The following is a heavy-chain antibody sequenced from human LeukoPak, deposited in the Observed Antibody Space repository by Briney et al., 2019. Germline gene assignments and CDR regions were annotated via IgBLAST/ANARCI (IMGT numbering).Heavy chain of an antibody. Sequence: PGGSLRLSCAASGFTFDDYGMSWVRQAPGKGLEWVSAISGSGGSTYYADSVKGRFTISRDNSKNTLYLQMNSLRAEDTAVYYCAKEIGYSYGRGYMDVWGKGTTVTVSS. CDR1: GFTFDDYG. J-gene: IGHJ6*03. CDR3: AKEIGYSYGRGYMDV. CDR2: ISGSGGST. D-gene: IGHD5-18*01. V-gene: IGHV3-23*01.